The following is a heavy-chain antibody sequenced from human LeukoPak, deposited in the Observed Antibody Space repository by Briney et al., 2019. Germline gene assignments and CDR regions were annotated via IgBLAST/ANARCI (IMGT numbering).Heavy chain of an antibody. CDR2: IYTSGST. CDR1: GGSISSYY. CDR3: ARDLWSGYDGNWFDP. V-gene: IGHV4-4*07. Sequence: SETLSLTCTVSGGSISSYYWSWIRQPAGKGLEWIGRIYTSGSTNYNPSLKSRVTMSVDTSKNQFSLKLSSVTAADTAVYYCARDLWSGYDGNWFDPWGQGTLVTVSP. J-gene: IGHJ5*02. D-gene: IGHD5-12*01.